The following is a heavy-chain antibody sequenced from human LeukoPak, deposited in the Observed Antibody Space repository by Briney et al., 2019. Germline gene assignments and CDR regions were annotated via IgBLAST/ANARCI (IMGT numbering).Heavy chain of an antibody. Sequence: PGGSLRLSCAASGFTFSNYEMHWVRQAPGKGLEWVSYISSSGSDIYYADSVEGRFTISRDNAKNSLYLHMNSLRAEDTAVYYCVRDYGGSSPFDYWGQGTLVTVSS. CDR3: VRDYGGSSPFDY. D-gene: IGHD4-23*01. CDR2: ISSSGSDI. CDR1: GFTFSNYE. J-gene: IGHJ4*02. V-gene: IGHV3-48*03.